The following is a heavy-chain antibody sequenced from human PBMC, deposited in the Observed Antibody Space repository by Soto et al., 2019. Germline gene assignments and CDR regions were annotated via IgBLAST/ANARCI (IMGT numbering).Heavy chain of an antibody. J-gene: IGHJ5*02. Sequence: GGSLRLPCAASGFTFSSYAMSWVRQAPGKGLEWVSAISGSGGSTYYADSVKGRFTISRDNSKNTLYLQMNSLRAEDTAVYYCAKDLGYCSSTSCYGPFDPWGQGTLVTVSS. V-gene: IGHV3-23*01. CDR2: ISGSGGST. D-gene: IGHD2-2*01. CDR3: AKDLGYCSSTSCYGPFDP. CDR1: GFTFSSYA.